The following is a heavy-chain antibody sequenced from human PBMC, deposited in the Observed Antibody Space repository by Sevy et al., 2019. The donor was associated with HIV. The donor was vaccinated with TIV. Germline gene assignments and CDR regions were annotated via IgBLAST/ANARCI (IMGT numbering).Heavy chain of an antibody. Sequence: GGSLRLSCAASGFTFSSYWMTWVRQAPGKGLEWVANIKQDGSEKFYVGSVKGRFTISRDNANNSLFLQMNSLRAEDTAVYYCARPYRTDPFYYTGSSGYYYPSYFDNCGQGTLVTASS. CDR1: GFTFSSYW. D-gene: IGHD3-22*01. CDR2: IKQDGSEK. J-gene: IGHJ4*02. CDR3: ARPYRTDPFYYTGSSGYYYPSYFDN. V-gene: IGHV3-7*01.